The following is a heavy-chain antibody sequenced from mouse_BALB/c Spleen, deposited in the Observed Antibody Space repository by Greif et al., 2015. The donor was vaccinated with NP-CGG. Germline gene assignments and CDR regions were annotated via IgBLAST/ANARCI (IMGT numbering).Heavy chain of an antibody. CDR3: ARESLHEGFAY. CDR2: IWAGGST. J-gene: IGHJ3*01. D-gene: IGHD6-2*01. Sequence: VKVVESGPGLVAPSQSLSITCTVSGFSLTSYGVHWVRQPPGKGLEWLGVIWAGGSTNYNSALMSRLSISKGNSKSQVFLKMNSLQTDDTAMYYCARESLHEGFAYWGQGTLVTVSA. CDR1: GFSLTSYG. V-gene: IGHV2-9*02.